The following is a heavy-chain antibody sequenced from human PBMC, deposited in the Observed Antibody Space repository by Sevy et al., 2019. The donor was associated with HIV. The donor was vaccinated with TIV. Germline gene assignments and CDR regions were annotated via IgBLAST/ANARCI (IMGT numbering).Heavy chain of an antibody. CDR3: AGENAWGRGYS. V-gene: IGHV4-59*08. Sequence: SETLSLTCIVSGGSITSLYWNLIRQPPGKGLEWIANIYYNGHINYNPSLKSRVTLSLDTSKNQFSLRLSSVTAADTAMYYCAGENAWGRGYSWGQGTLVTVSS. D-gene: IGHD1-26*01. J-gene: IGHJ4*02. CDR2: IYYNGHI. CDR1: GGSITSLY.